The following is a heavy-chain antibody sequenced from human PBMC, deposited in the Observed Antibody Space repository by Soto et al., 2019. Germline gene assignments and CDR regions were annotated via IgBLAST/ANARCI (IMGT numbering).Heavy chain of an antibody. Sequence: GGSLRLSCSASGFTFSSYAMHWVRQAPGKGLEYVSAISSNGGSTYYADSVKGRFTISRDNSKNTLYLQMSSLRAEDTAVYYCVKSGSVSYGYYYYGMDVWGQGTTVTVSS. CDR3: VKSGSVSYGYYYYGMDV. J-gene: IGHJ6*02. CDR1: GFTFSSYA. D-gene: IGHD3-16*01. V-gene: IGHV3-64D*08. CDR2: ISSNGGST.